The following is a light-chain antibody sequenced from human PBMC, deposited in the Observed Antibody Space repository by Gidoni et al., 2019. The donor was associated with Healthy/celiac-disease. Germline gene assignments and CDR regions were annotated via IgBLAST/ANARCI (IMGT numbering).Light chain of an antibody. CDR1: KSVSSY. CDR2: DAS. V-gene: IGKV3-11*01. Sequence: EIVLTQSQATLSLSPGERATLSCRASKSVSSYLAWYQQKPGQAPRLLIYDASDRATGIPARFSGSGSGTDFTLTISSLEPEDFAVYYCQQRSNWPLLTFGGGTKVEIK. J-gene: IGKJ4*01. CDR3: QQRSNWPLLT.